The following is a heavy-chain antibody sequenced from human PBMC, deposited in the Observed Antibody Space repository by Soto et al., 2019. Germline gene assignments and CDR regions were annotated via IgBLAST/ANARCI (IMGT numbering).Heavy chain of an antibody. CDR2: IYYSGST. D-gene: IGHD1-26*01. CDR3: ARATDNLWFDP. CDR1: GGSISSGGYY. Sequence: SETLSLTCTVSGGSISSGGYYWGWIRQPPGKGLEWIGYIYYSGSTYYNPSLKSRVTISVDTSKNQFSLKLSSVTAEDTAVYYCARATDNLWFDPWGQGTLVTVSS. J-gene: IGHJ5*02. V-gene: IGHV4-30-4*02.